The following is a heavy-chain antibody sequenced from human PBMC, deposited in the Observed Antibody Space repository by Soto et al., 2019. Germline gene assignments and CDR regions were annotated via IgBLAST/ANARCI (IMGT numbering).Heavy chain of an antibody. CDR2: INGGTGQT. V-gene: IGHV1-3*01. CDR1: GYRYTTHA. D-gene: IGHD1-1*01. J-gene: IGHJ6*02. Sequence: GTSVKDSCEAFGYRYTTHAMHWVRQAPEQRLEWMGWINGGTGQTKHSQRFQGRVTITRDTSASTAYMELSSLRSEDTAVYYCARGKGMEENYYYYGLDTWGQGTTVTVSS. CDR3: ARGKGMEENYYYYGLDT.